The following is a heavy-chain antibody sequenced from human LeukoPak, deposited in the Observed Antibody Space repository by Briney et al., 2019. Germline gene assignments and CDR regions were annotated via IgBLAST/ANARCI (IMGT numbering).Heavy chain of an antibody. CDR2: ISSSGSTI. V-gene: IGHV3-48*03. D-gene: IGHD3-22*01. CDR3: ARAGSSGYYYAEYFQH. J-gene: IGHJ1*01. CDR1: GFTFSSYE. Sequence: PGGSLRLSCAASGFTFSSYEMNWVRQAPGKGLEWVSYISSSGSTIYYADSVKGRFTISRDNAKNSLYLQMNSLRAEDTAVYYCARAGSSGYYYAEYFQHWGQGTLVTVSS.